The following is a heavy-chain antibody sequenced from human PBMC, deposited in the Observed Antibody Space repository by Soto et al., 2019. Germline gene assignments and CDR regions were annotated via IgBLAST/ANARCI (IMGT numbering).Heavy chain of an antibody. Sequence: SLRLSCAASGFTFDDYAMHWVRQAPGKGLEWVSGISWNSGSIGYADSVKGRFTISRDNAKNSLYLQMNSLRAEDTALYYCARGGHYYDSSGYLTGYYGMDGWGQGTTVTVSS. CDR2: ISWNSGSI. CDR3: ARGGHYYDSSGYLTGYYGMDG. V-gene: IGHV3-9*01. D-gene: IGHD3-22*01. CDR1: GFTFDDYA. J-gene: IGHJ6*02.